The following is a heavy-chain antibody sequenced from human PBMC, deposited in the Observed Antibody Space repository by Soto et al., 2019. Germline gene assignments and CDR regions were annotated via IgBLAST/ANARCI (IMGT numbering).Heavy chain of an antibody. D-gene: IGHD3-22*01. Sequence: PSETLSLTCTVSGGSISSGGYYWSWIRQHPGKGLEWIGYIYYSGSTYYNPSLKSRVTISVDTSKNQFSLKLSSVTAADTAVYYCARGHRVHDGSGYYYFDYWGRGTLVTVSS. CDR2: IYYSGST. CDR1: GGSISSGGYY. J-gene: IGHJ4*02. CDR3: ARGHRVHDGSGYYYFDY. V-gene: IGHV4-31*03.